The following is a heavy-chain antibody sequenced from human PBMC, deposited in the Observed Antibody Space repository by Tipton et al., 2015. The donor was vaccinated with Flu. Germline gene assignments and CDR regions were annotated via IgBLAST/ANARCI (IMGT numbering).Heavy chain of an antibody. CDR1: GGSISSYY. V-gene: IGHV4-59*01. Sequence: LSLTCTVSGGSISSYYWSWIRQPPGKGLEWIGYIYYSGSTNYNPSLKSRVTISVDTSKNQFSLKLSSVTAADTAVYYCARDRADYDFWSGYYGGIHYYYGMDVWGQGTTVTVSS. J-gene: IGHJ6*02. CDR2: IYYSGST. CDR3: ARDRADYDFWSGYYGGIHYYYGMDV. D-gene: IGHD3-3*01.